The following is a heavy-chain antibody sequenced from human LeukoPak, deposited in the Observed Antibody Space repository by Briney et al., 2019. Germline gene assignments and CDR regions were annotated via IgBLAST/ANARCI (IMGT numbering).Heavy chain of an antibody. D-gene: IGHD6-6*01. V-gene: IGHV4-59*01. Sequence: PSETLSLTCTVSGGSISSYYWSWIRQPPGKGLEWIGYIYYSGSTNYNPSLKSRVTISVDTSKNQFSLKLSSVTAADTAVYYCARLLEYSSSYYMDVWGKGTTVTVSS. CDR2: IYYSGST. CDR3: ARLLEYSSSYYMDV. J-gene: IGHJ6*03. CDR1: GGSISSYY.